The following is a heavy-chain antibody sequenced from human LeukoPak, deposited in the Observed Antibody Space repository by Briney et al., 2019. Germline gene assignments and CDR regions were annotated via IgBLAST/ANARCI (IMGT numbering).Heavy chain of an antibody. V-gene: IGHV4-61*02. CDR2: IHTSGST. CDR1: GGSISSGSSY. CDR3: ASLSGDSGYHLNPSDY. Sequence: TSETLSLTCTVSGGSISSGSSYWSWIRQPAGKGLEWIGRIHTSGSTNYNPSLKSRVTISVDTSKNQFSLNLSSVTAADTAVYYCASLSGDSGYHLNPSDYWGQGTLVTVSS. J-gene: IGHJ4*02. D-gene: IGHD5-12*01.